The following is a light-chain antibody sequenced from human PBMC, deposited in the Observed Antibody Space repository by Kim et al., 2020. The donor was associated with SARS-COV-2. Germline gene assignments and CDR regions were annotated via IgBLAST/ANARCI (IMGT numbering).Light chain of an antibody. J-gene: IGLJ3*02. CDR3: NSRDSSGNHLV. CDR2: GKN. V-gene: IGLV3-19*01. CDR1: SLRSYY. Sequence: SSELTQDSAVSVALGQTVRITCQGDSLRSYYASWYQQKPGQAPVLVIYGKNNRPSGIPDRFSGSSSGNTASLTITGAQPEDEADYYCNSRDSSGNHLVFG.